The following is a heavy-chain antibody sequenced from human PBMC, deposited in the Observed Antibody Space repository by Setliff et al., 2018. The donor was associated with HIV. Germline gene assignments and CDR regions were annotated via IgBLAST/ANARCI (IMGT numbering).Heavy chain of an antibody. CDR2: INTETGNP. CDR1: GYTLTTYG. D-gene: IGHD2-8*02. V-gene: IGHV7-4-1*02. CDR3: ARVGSYWSTFDY. J-gene: IGHJ4*02. Sequence: ASVKVSCKASGYTLTTYGISWVRQAPGQGPEWMGWINTETGNPMYAQGFRGRLVFSLDTSVNTAYLQINSLKAEDTAMYYWARVGSYWSTFDYWGQGALVTVSS.